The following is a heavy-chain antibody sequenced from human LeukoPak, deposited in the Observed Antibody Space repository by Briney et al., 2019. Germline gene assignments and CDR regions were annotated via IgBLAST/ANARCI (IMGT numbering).Heavy chain of an antibody. V-gene: IGHV3-23*01. CDR2: ISGSGGST. D-gene: IGHD3-10*01. Sequence: GGSLRLSCAASGFTFSSYAMSWVCQAPGKGLEWVSAISGSGGSTYYADSVKGRFTISRDNSKNTLYLQMNSLRAEDTAVYYCAKANILWFGELGYWGQGTLVTVSS. CDR3: AKANILWFGELGY. J-gene: IGHJ4*02. CDR1: GFTFSSYA.